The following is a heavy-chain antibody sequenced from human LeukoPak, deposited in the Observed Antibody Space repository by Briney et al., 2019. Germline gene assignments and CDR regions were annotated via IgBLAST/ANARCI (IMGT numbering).Heavy chain of an antibody. V-gene: IGHV3-53*01. CDR2: IYSGGAT. D-gene: IGHD1-14*01. J-gene: IGHJ4*02. CDR3: ARGGGGGNPFDY. Sequence: AGGSLRLSCAVSRFTVSTNYMSWVRQAPGKGLEWVSVIYSGGATYYADSMKGRFTVSRDNSKNTLYLQMNSLRAEDTAVYYCARGGGGGNPFDYWGQGTLVTVSS. CDR1: RFTVSTNY.